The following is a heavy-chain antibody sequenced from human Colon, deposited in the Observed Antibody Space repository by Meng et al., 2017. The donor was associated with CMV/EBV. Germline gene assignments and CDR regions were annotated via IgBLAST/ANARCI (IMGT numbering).Heavy chain of an antibody. J-gene: IGHJ1*01. CDR2: INTNTGSP. CDR1: GYTFSKYA. Sequence: QVQLVQSGSELKKPGASVKISCKASGYTFSKYAINWVRQAPGQGLEWMGWINTNTGSPKFSQGFTGRFVFSLDTSVTTAYLQINSLKAEDTAVYYCARGIVVSGGVEHWGQGTLVTVSS. CDR3: ARGIVVSGGVEH. D-gene: IGHD2-15*01. V-gene: IGHV7-4-1*02.